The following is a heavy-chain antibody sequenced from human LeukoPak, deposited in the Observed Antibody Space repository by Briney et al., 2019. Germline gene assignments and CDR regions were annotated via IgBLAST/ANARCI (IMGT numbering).Heavy chain of an antibody. CDR2: LSGSGGST. CDR1: GFTFSSYA. CDR3: ARSGPYRGGYYFDY. V-gene: IGHV3-23*01. J-gene: IGHJ4*02. Sequence: GGSLRLSCAASGFTFSSYAMSWVRQAPGKGLEWVSALSGSGGSTYYADSVKGRFTISRDNSKNTLYLQMNSLRAEDTAVYYCARSGPYRGGYYFDYWGQGTLVTVSS. D-gene: IGHD1-14*01.